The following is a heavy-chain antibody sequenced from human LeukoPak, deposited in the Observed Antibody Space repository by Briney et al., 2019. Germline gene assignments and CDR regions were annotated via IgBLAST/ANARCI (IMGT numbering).Heavy chain of an antibody. CDR2: ISYDGSNK. D-gene: IGHD5-18*01. V-gene: IGHV3-30*04. CDR3: AKDIGTVDTAMVFDY. Sequence: PGRSLRLSCAASGFTFSSYAMHWVRQAPGKGLEWVAVISYDGSNKYYADSVKGRFTISRDNSKNTLYLQMNSLRAEDTALYYCAKDIGTVDTAMVFDYWGQGTLVTVSS. J-gene: IGHJ4*02. CDR1: GFTFSSYA.